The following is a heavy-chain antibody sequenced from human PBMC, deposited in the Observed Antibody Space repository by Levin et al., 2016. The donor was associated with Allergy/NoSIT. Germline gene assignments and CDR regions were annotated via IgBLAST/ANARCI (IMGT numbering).Heavy chain of an antibody. Sequence: PGKGLEWIGYIYYSGSTNYNPSLKSRVTISVDTSKNQFSLKLSSVTAADTAVYYCARDPGHYDFWSGYPYYYYMDVWGKGTTVTVSS. CDR3: ARDPGHYDFWSGYPYYYYMDV. D-gene: IGHD3-3*01. CDR2: IYYSGST. V-gene: IGHV4-59*13. J-gene: IGHJ6*03.